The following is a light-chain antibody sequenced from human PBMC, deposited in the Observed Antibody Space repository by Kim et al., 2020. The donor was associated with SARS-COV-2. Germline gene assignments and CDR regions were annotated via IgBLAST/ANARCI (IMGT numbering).Light chain of an antibody. J-gene: IGLJ3*02. CDR3: GSYTSSNTRV. CDR2: DVS. Sequence: QSALTQPASVSGSPGQSITISCTGTSSDVAGYNYVSWYQQHPGKAPKLMIYDVSDRPSGVSTRFSDSKSGNTASLTVSGLQAEDEADYYCGSYTSSNTRVFGGGTQLTVL. V-gene: IGLV2-14*03. CDR1: SSDVAGYNY.